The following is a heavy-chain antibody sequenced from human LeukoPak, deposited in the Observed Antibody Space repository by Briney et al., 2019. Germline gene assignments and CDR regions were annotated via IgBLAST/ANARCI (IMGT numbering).Heavy chain of an antibody. Sequence: GGSLRLSCAASGFTFSSYSMNWVRQAPGKGLEWVSSISSSSSYIYYADSVKGRFTISSDNSKNTLYLQMNSLRAEDTAVYHCAKGDHYYGSGSYYGDWGQGTLVTVSS. CDR2: ISSSSSYI. CDR3: AKGDHYYGSGSYYGD. J-gene: IGHJ4*02. V-gene: IGHV3-21*01. CDR1: GFTFSSYS. D-gene: IGHD3-10*01.